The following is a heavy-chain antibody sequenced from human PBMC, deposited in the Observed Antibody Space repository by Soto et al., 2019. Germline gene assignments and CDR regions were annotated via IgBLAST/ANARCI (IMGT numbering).Heavy chain of an antibody. Sequence: EVQLVETGGGLIQPGGSLTLSCAASGFTVSANYMTWVRQAPGKGLEWVSVIYSGGTTYYADSVRGRFTISRDNSKNTLYLQMNSLRAEHTAVYYCAKAVFRALGVGRPVGYWGQGTLVTVSS. J-gene: IGHJ4*02. CDR3: AKAVFRALGVGRPVGY. CDR2: IYSGGTT. CDR1: GFTVSANY. V-gene: IGHV3-53*02. D-gene: IGHD3-3*01.